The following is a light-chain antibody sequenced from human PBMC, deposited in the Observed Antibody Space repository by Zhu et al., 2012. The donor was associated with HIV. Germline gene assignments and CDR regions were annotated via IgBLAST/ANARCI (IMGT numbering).Light chain of an antibody. CDR1: QGIANY. CDR3: QQYDRDSKT. J-gene: IGKJ1*01. CDR2: TVS. V-gene: IGKV1-8*01. Sequence: AIRMTQSPSSLSASTGDRVTITCRASQGIANYLAWYQQKPGKVPKLLISTVSSLQSGVPSRFSGSGSGTDFTLTISCLQSEDFATYYCQQYDRDSKTFGQGTKVEIK.